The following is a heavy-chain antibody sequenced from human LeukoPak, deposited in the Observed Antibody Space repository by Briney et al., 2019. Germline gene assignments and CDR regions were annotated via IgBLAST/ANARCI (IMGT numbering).Heavy chain of an antibody. D-gene: IGHD3-22*01. CDR3: ARDLYYYDSSGYSRALDY. CDR2: ISSSSSTI. V-gene: IGHV3-48*01. J-gene: IGHJ4*02. Sequence: GGSLRLSCAASGFTFSSYSMNWVRQAPGKGLEWVSYISSSSSTIYYADSVKGRFTISRDNAKNSLYLQMNSLRAEDTAVYYCARDLYYYDSSGYSRALDYWGQGTLVTVSS. CDR1: GFTFSSYS.